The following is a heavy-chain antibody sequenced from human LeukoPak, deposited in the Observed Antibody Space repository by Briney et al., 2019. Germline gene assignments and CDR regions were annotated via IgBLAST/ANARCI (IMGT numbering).Heavy chain of an antibody. D-gene: IGHD6-19*01. Sequence: GGSLRLSCAASGFTFSSYWMHWVRQAPGKGLVWVSRINSDGSSTSYADSVKGRFTISRDNAKNTLYLQMNSLRAKDTAVYYCARGLGYSSGWLDYWGQGTLVTASS. J-gene: IGHJ4*02. CDR2: INSDGSST. V-gene: IGHV3-74*01. CDR3: ARGLGYSSGWLDY. CDR1: GFTFSSYW.